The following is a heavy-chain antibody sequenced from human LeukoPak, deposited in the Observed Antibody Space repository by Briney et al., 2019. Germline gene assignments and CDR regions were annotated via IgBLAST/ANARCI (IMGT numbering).Heavy chain of an antibody. CDR1: GFTFSSYE. D-gene: IGHD2-2*01. J-gene: IGHJ6*04. V-gene: IGHV3-48*03. CDR2: ISGSGSTI. CDR3: ARARPRDIVVVPAAKDHYYGMDV. Sequence: GGSLRLSCAASGFTFSSYEMNWVRQAPGEGLWWGSYISGSGSTIYYADSVKGRFTISRDNAKNSLYLQMNSLRAEDTAVYYCARARPRDIVVVPAAKDHYYGMDVWGKGTTVTVSS.